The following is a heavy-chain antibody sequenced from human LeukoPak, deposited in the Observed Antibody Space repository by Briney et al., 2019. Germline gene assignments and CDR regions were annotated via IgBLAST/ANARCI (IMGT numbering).Heavy chain of an antibody. J-gene: IGHJ4*02. Sequence: PSETLSLTCTVSGGSISSGDYYWSWIRQPPGKGLEWIGYIYYSGSTYYNPSLKSRVTISVDTSKNQFSLKLSSVSAADTAVYYCARTDPYYDILTGYSPGRYYFDYWGQGTLVTVSS. CDR3: ARTDPYYDILTGYSPGRYYFDY. V-gene: IGHV4-30-4*01. CDR1: GGSISSGDYY. D-gene: IGHD3-9*01. CDR2: IYYSGST.